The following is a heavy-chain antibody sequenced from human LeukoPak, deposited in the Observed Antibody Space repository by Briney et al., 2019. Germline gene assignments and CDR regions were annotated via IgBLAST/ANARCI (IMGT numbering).Heavy chain of an antibody. CDR3: AKGSRIAARPTIWFDS. V-gene: IGHV3-23*01. J-gene: IGHJ5*01. CDR2: SGHSDGTT. D-gene: IGHD6-6*01. Sequence: GGSLRLSCAASGFTFSSYAMNWVRQAPGKGLEWVSSGHSDGTTYYSDSVKGRFTVSRDNSKNTLSLQMNSLRAEDTAVYYCAKGSRIAARPTIWFDSWGQGTLVTVSS. CDR1: GFTFSSYA.